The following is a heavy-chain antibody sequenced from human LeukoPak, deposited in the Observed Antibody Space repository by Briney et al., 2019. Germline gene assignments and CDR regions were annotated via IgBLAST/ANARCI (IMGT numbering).Heavy chain of an antibody. V-gene: IGHV1-24*01. CDR1: GYTLTELS. Sequence: ASVKVSCKVSGYTLTELSMNWVRQAPGKGLECMGGFDPEDGETIYAQKFQGRVTMTEDTSTDTAYMELSSLRSEDTAVYYCATSNCTNGVCYRRNAFDIWGQGTMVTVSS. D-gene: IGHD2-8*01. J-gene: IGHJ3*02. CDR3: ATSNCTNGVCYRRNAFDI. CDR2: FDPEDGET.